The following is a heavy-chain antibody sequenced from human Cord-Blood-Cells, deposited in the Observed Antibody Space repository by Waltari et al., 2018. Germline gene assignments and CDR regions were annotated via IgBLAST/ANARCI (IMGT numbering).Heavy chain of an antibody. CDR3: ATAYYYDSSGYYYFDY. D-gene: IGHD3-22*01. V-gene: IGHV1-24*01. CDR2: FDPEDGET. Sequence: QVQLVQSGAEVTKPGASGQVSCKVSGYNLTEFSMPWVRQAPGKGLEWMGGFDPEDGETIYAQKFQGRVTMTEDTSTDTAYMELSSLRSEDTAVYYCATAYYYDSSGYYYFDYWGQGTLVTVSS. J-gene: IGHJ4*02. CDR1: GYNLTEFS.